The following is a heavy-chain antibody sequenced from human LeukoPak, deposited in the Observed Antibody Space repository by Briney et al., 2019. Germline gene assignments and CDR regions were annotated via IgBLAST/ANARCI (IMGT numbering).Heavy chain of an antibody. CDR2: INHSGST. Sequence: SETLSLTCAVYGGSFSGYYWSWIRQPPGKGLERIGEINHSGSTNYNPSLKSRVTISVDTSKNQFSLKLSSVTAADTAVYYCARGRGNWGLSPFDYWGQGTLVTVSS. D-gene: IGHD7-27*01. V-gene: IGHV4-34*01. CDR1: GGSFSGYY. CDR3: ARGRGNWGLSPFDY. J-gene: IGHJ4*02.